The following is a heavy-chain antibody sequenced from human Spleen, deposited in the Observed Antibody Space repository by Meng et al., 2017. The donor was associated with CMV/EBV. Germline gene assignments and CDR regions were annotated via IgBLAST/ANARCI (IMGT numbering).Heavy chain of an antibody. D-gene: IGHD2-2*01. Sequence: GESLKISCQGSGYSFTSYWIAWVRQMPGKGLEWMGIIYPGDSDTRYNPPFQGQVTMAADKSISTAYLQWSSLKASDTAMYYCARSEHSSTSRSNCMDVWGQGTTVSVSS. V-gene: IGHV5-51*01. CDR1: GYSFTSYW. CDR3: ARSEHSSTSRSNCMDV. J-gene: IGHJ6*02. CDR2: IYPGDSDT.